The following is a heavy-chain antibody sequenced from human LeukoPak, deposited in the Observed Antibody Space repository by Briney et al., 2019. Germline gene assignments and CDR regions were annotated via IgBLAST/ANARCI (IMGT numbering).Heavy chain of an antibody. CDR3: AKDFKAAAGPFDY. CDR2: ISYSGNSI. CDR1: GVIFDSYE. V-gene: IGHV3-48*03. D-gene: IGHD6-13*01. Sequence: GGSLRLSCAASGVIFDSYEMNWVRQAPGKGLEWVAYISYSGNSIYYADSVKGRFTISRDNSKNTLYLQMNSLRAEDTAVYYCAKDFKAAAGPFDYWGQGTLVTVSS. J-gene: IGHJ4*02.